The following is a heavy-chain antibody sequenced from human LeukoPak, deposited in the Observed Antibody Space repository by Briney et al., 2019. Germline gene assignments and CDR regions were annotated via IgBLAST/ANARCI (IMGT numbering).Heavy chain of an antibody. CDR1: GFTFSTSA. CDR2: ISGSGDST. Sequence: GGSLSLSCAASGFTFSTSAMSWVRQAPGKGLEWVSGISGSGDSTYYVDSVKGRFTISRDNSKSTLYLHMNSLRAEDTAIYYCAKQRSEVPDAASNYWGQGTLVTVSS. D-gene: IGHD2-2*01. J-gene: IGHJ4*02. CDR3: AKQRSEVPDAASNY. V-gene: IGHV3-23*01.